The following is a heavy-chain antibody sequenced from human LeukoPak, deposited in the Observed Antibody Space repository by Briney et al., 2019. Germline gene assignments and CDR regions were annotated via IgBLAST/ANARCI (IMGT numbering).Heavy chain of an antibody. Sequence: GGSLRLSCAATGLTVSSNFMSWVRQAPGKGLEWVSVIYGGGSTYYADSVKGRYTISRDTPKNTLYLQMNSLRVEDTAVYYCASWPGGWYGEDSWGQGTLVTVSS. CDR1: GLTVSSNF. D-gene: IGHD6-19*01. CDR2: IYGGGST. V-gene: IGHV3-53*01. J-gene: IGHJ4*02. CDR3: ASWPGGWYGEDS.